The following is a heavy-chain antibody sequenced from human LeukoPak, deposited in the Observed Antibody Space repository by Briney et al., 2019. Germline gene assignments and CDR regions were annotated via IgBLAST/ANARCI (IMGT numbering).Heavy chain of an antibody. J-gene: IGHJ4*02. D-gene: IGHD3-22*01. CDR3: AKDHYYDSSGLGLDY. CDR2: ISGGGGST. V-gene: IGHV3-23*01. CDR1: GFTFSSYA. Sequence: GXSLRLSCAASGFTFSSYAMTWVRQAPGKGLEWVSTISGGGGSTYYADSVKGRFTISRDNSKNTLYLQMNSLRAEDTAVHYCAKDHYYDSSGLGLDYWGQGTLVTVSS.